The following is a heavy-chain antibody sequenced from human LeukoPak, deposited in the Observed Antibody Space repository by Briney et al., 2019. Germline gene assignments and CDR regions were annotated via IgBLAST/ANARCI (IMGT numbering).Heavy chain of an antibody. D-gene: IGHD2-21*01. J-gene: IGHJ4*02. V-gene: IGHV3-21*01. CDR1: GFTFSSYS. CDR3: ASGDPPSICDTSY. CDR2: ISSSSSYI. Sequence: GGSLRLSCAASGFTFSSYSMNWVRQASGKGLEWVSSISSSSSYIYYADSVKGRFTISRDNAKNSLYLQMNSLRAEDTAVYYCASGDPPSICDTSYWGQGTLVTVSS.